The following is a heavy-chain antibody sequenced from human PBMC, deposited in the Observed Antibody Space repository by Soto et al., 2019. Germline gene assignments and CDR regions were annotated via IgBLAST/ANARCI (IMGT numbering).Heavy chain of an antibody. CDR2: MKPNSGNT. J-gene: IGHJ6*02. CDR1: GYTFTSYD. CDR3: ARAGDSGGDYGEGGYYGMEV. Sequence: QVQLVQSGAEVKKPGASVKVSCKASGYTFTSYDINWVRQATGQGLEWMGWMKPNSGNTGYAQKFQGRVTMTRNTSISTAYMELSNLRSEDMAVYYCARAGDSGGDYGEGGYYGMEVWGQGTTVTVSS. V-gene: IGHV1-8*01. D-gene: IGHD5-12*01.